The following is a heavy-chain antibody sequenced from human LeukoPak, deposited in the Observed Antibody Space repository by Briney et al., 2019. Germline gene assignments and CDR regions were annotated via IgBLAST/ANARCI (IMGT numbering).Heavy chain of an antibody. CDR2: ISGDGGST. CDR1: GFTFDDYA. Sequence: PGGSLRLSCAASGFTFDDYAMHWVRQAPGKGLEWVSLISGDGGSTYYADSVKGLFTISRDNSKNSLYLQMNSLRTEDTALYYCAKDISSGWYLGDYFDYWGQGTLVTLSS. V-gene: IGHV3-43*02. D-gene: IGHD6-19*01. J-gene: IGHJ4*02. CDR3: AKDISSGWYLGDYFDY.